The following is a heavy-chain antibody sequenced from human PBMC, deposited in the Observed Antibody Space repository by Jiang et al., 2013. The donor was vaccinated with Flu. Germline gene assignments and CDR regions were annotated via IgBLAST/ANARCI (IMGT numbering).Heavy chain of an antibody. Sequence: GAEVKKPGESLKISCKGSGYSFSNYWIGWVRQMPAKGLEWMGIIYPGDSDTTYSPSFQGQVAISADRSISTAYLEWNSLKASDTAMYYCARSEANDWYFDNWGQGSLVTVSS. J-gene: IGHJ4*02. CDR2: IYPGDSDT. D-gene: IGHD3-9*01. V-gene: IGHV5-51*01. CDR3: ARSEANDWYFDN. CDR1: GYSFSNYW.